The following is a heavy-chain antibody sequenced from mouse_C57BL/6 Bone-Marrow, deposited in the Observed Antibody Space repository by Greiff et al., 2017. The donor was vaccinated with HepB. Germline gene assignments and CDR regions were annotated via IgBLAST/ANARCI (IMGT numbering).Heavy chain of an antibody. J-gene: IGHJ1*03. D-gene: IGHD1-1*01. CDR3: ARGTYYYGSSYYWYFDV. Sequence: QVQLKQSGAELVRPGASVKLSCKASGYTFTDYYINWVKQRPGQGLEWIARIYPGSGNTYYNEKFKGKATLTAEKSSSTAYVQLSSLTSEDSAVYFCARGTYYYGSSYYWYFDVWGTGTTVTVSS. V-gene: IGHV1-76*01. CDR2: IYPGSGNT. CDR1: GYTFTDYY.